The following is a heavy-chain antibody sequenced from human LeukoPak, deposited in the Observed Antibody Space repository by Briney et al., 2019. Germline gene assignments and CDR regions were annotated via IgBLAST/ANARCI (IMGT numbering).Heavy chain of an antibody. V-gene: IGHV4-59*01. J-gene: IGHJ3*02. CDR2: IYYSGST. CDR1: GGSISSYY. Sequence: SETLSLTCTVSGGSISSYYWSWIRQPPGKGLEWIGYIYYSGSTNYNPSLKSRVTISVDTSKNQFSLKLSSVTAADTAVYYCARAMRRRPDAFDIWGQGTMVTVS. CDR3: ARAMRRRPDAFDI.